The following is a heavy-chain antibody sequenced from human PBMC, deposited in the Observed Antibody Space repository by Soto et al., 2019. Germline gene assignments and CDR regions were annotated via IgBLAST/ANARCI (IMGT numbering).Heavy chain of an antibody. J-gene: IGHJ6*02. V-gene: IGHV1-8*02. CDR3: GRGPSPRAPAGGTPYYYAMDV. CDR2: MNPINGAA. Sequence: ASVKVSCKASGYDFTAYDINWVRQASGQGLEWMGWMNPINGAAGSARRFQGRISMTRNTATGTAYLELTSLRSDDSAVYYCGRGPSPRAPAGGTPYYYAMDVWGRGTTVTVSS. D-gene: IGHD6-13*01. CDR1: GYDFTAYD.